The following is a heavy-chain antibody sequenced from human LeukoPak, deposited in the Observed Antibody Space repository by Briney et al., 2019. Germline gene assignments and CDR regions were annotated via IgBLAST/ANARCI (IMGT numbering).Heavy chain of an antibody. CDR3: ARGVKYSSGWYALYDY. J-gene: IGHJ4*02. CDR2: IGTAGDT. Sequence: GGSVRLSCAASGFTFSSYDIHWVRQATGEGLEWVSAIGTAGDTYYPGSVKGRFTISRENAKNSLYLQMNSLRAGDTAVYYCARGVKYSSGWYALYDYWGQGTLVTVSS. V-gene: IGHV3-13*01. CDR1: GFTFSSYD. D-gene: IGHD6-19*01.